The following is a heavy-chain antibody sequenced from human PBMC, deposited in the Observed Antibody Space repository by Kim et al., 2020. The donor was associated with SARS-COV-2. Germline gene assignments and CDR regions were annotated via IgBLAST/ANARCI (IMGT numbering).Heavy chain of an antibody. J-gene: IGHJ4*02. CDR3: AKGKGGKFDWLPYYYFDY. CDR1: GFTFSSYA. CDR2: ISGSGGST. D-gene: IGHD3-9*01. Sequence: GGSLRLSCAASGFTFSSYAMSWVRQAPGKGLEWVSAISGSGGSTYYADSVKGRFTISRDNSKNTLYLQMNSLRAEDTAVYYCAKGKGGKFDWLPYYYFDYWGQGTLVTVSS. V-gene: IGHV3-23*01.